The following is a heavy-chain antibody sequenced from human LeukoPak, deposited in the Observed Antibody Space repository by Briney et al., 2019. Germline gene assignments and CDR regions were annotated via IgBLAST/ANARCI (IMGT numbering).Heavy chain of an antibody. V-gene: IGHV4-59*12. Sequence: SETLSLTCTVSGGSISSYYWSWIRQPPGKGLEWIGYIYYSGSTYYNPSLKSRVTISVDTSKNQFSLKLSSVTAADTAVYYCARSQADGEDFDYWGQGTLVTVSS. CDR3: ARSQADGEDFDY. CDR1: GGSISSYY. CDR2: IYYSGST. J-gene: IGHJ4*02. D-gene: IGHD4-17*01.